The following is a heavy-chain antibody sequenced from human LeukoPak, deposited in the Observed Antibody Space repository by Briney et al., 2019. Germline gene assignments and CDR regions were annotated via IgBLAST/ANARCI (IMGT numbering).Heavy chain of an antibody. J-gene: IGHJ4*02. CDR3: ARVWDYYDSSGLPEYYFDY. V-gene: IGHV4-39*01. Sequence: SETLSLTCTVSVGSISISSYYWGWLRQPPGKGLEWIASIYYSRSNYYDPSLKSRVTISVDTSKNQFFQKLSSVTDADTAVYCCARVWDYYDSSGLPEYYFDYWGQGTLVTVSS. CDR1: VGSISISSYY. D-gene: IGHD3-22*01. CDR2: IYYSRSN.